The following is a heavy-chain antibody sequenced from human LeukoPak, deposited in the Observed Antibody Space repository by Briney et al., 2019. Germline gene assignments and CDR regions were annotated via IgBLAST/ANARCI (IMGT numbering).Heavy chain of an antibody. J-gene: IGHJ3*02. D-gene: IGHD6-13*01. Sequence: GEALQISCKGSGYSFTSYWIGWVRQMPGKGLEWMGIIYPGDSDTRYSPSFQGQVTISADKSISTAYLQWSSLKASDTAMYYCARRKQQLALGAFDIWGQGTMVTVSS. CDR1: GYSFTSYW. CDR2: IYPGDSDT. V-gene: IGHV5-51*01. CDR3: ARRKQQLALGAFDI.